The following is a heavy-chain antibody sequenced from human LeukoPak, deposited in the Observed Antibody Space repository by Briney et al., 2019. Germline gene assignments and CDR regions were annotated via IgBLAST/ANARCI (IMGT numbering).Heavy chain of an antibody. CDR2: IYYSGST. D-gene: IGHD3-9*01. V-gene: IGHV4-39*07. J-gene: IGHJ2*01. CDR3: ARTLSYDILTGWYFDL. CDR1: GGSIRSSSYY. Sequence: PSETLSLTCTVSGGSIRSSSYYWGWIRQSPGKGLEWIGSIYYSGSTYYNPSLKSRVTISVDTSKNQFSLKLSSVTAADTAVYYCARTLSYDILTGWYFDLWGRGTLVTVSS.